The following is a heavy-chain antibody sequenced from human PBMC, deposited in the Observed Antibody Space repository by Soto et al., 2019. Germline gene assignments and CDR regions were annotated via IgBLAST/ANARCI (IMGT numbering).Heavy chain of an antibody. CDR1: GYTFTAYW. V-gene: IGHV5-51*01. J-gene: IGHJ4*02. CDR3: ARPLYPGYCTDGVCYSYDY. Sequence: PGESLQVSCQSLGYTFTAYWIAWVRQMTGKGLEWMGIIFPADSEIRYSPSFRGHVTISADKSISTAYLQWSSLEASDTAMYYCARPLYPGYCTDGVCYSYDYWGQGTPVTVSS. CDR2: IFPADSEI. D-gene: IGHD2-8*01.